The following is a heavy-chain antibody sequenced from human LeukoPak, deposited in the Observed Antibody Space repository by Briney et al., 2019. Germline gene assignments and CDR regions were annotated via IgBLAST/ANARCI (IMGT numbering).Heavy chain of an antibody. CDR1: GFIFSSYA. CDR3: ARAGTMIRGDTDSFDM. Sequence: GGSLRLSCAASGFIFSSYAFHWVRQAPDKGLERVAVISYDGSNIYYADSVKGRFTISRDNSKNTLHLQMHSLRAEDTAVFYCARAGTMIRGDTDSFDMWGQGTVVTVSS. V-gene: IGHV3-30*04. CDR2: ISYDGSNI. J-gene: IGHJ3*02. D-gene: IGHD3-10*01.